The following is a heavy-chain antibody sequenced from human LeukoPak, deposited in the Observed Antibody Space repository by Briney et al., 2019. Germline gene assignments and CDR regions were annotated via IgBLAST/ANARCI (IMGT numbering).Heavy chain of an antibody. CDR3: ARDRFSGGNPYYYYYGMDV. CDR2: IYYSGST. V-gene: IGHV4-39*07. Sequence: SETLSLTCTVSGGSISSSSYYWGWIRQPPGKGLEWIGSIYYSGSTYYNPSLKSRVTISVDTSKNQFSLKLSSVTAADTAVYYCARDRFSGGNPYYYYYGMDVWGQGTTVTVSS. J-gene: IGHJ6*02. D-gene: IGHD4-23*01. CDR1: GGSISSSSYY.